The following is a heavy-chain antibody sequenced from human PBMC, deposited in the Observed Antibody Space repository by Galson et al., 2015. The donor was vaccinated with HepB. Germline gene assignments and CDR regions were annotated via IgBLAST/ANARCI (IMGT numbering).Heavy chain of an antibody. CDR2: IIPILGIA. J-gene: IGHJ4*02. D-gene: IGHD2-21*02. Sequence: SVKVSCKASGGTFSSYTISWVRQAPGQGLEWMGRIIPILGIANYAQKFQGRVTITADKSTSTAYMELSSLRSEDTAVYYCARDSAYCGGDCPLHYWGQGTLVTVSS. CDR1: GGTFSSYT. V-gene: IGHV1-69*04. CDR3: ARDSAYCGGDCPLHY.